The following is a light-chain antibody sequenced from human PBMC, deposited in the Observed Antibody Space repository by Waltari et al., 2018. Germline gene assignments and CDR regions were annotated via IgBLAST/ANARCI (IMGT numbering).Light chain of an antibody. V-gene: IGKV3-20*01. CDR1: QSVSGHC. Sequence: EIVLTQSPGTLSLSPGERATLSCRASQSVSGHCLAWYQQRPGQAHRLLIYTASSRATGIPERFSGSGSGTDFTLTISRLEPEDFAVYFCQQCGGSPPYTFGRGTKLEI. CDR3: QQCGGSPPYT. J-gene: IGKJ2*01. CDR2: TAS.